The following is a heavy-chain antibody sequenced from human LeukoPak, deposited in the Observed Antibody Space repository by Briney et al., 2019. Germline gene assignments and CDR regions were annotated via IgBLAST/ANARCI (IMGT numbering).Heavy chain of an antibody. CDR1: GFTFSNYW. CDR3: ARGPSGYHNT. CDR2: FHSDGSST. V-gene: IGHV3-74*01. D-gene: IGHD5-12*01. Sequence: GGPQRLSYGAWGFTFSNYWVQGVPEAREGVGVWVIRFHSDGSSTSFADSVKDRFTISRDNAKNTLYIQMNSMRAEDTAVYYCARGPSGYHNTGGKGTLVTVSS. J-gene: IGHJ4*02.